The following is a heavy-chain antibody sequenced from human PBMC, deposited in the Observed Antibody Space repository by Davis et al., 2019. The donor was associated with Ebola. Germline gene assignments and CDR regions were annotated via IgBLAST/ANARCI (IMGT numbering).Heavy chain of an antibody. CDR2: ISSSSSTI. CDR3: ARDRAEYYDFWSGYSFYGMDV. D-gene: IGHD3-3*01. V-gene: IGHV3-48*02. Sequence: GGSLRLSCGGTGFTFSTYSMNWIRQAPGKGLEWVSHISSSSSTIYYADYVKGRFTISRDNAKSSVYLQMNSLRDEDTAVYYCARDRAEYYDFWSGYSFYGMDVWGQGTTVTVSS. CDR1: GFTFSTYS. J-gene: IGHJ6*02.